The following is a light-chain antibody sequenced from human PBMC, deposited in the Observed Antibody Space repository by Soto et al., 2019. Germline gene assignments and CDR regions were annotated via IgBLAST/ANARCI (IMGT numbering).Light chain of an antibody. CDR2: SVS. J-gene: IGKJ4*01. Sequence: DIPMTQSPSSLSASVGDRVTISCRTSQPINNYLIWYQYKPGRAPNLLIYSVSKLQSGVPSRFSGSGSGTDFTLTISSLQPEDFATYYCQQSYSSPLTFGGGTKVEI. V-gene: IGKV1-39*01. CDR1: QPINNY. CDR3: QQSYSSPLT.